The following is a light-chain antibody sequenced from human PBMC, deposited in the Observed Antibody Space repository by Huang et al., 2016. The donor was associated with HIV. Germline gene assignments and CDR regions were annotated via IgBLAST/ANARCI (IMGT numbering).Light chain of an antibody. J-gene: IGKJ4*01. CDR2: DGS. CDR3: QQRRSWPLT. Sequence: EVVLTQSPPTLSLFPGETATLACRASQTIGTYVAWYQQRPGQGTRLLIYDGSKRAAGVPARISGAGSGTTFTLSISGLESEDFGVYYCQQRRSWPLTFGGGTKVEV. V-gene: IGKV3-11*01. CDR1: QTIGTY.